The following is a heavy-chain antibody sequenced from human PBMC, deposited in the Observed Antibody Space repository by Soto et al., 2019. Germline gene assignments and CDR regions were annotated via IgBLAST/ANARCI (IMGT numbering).Heavy chain of an antibody. CDR2: ISSDGRNT. CDR1: WFALIPFG. V-gene: IGHV3-74*01. CDR3: ARDRYISGWYFFDY. J-gene: IGHJ4*02. Sequence: WGYLRLSCAASWFALIPFGMHWVLEARGKGLVWVARISSDGRNTNYADSVKGRFTISRDNAKNTLHLQMNNLRDDDTAVYYCARDRYISGWYFFDYWGQGTPVTVSS. D-gene: IGHD6-19*01.